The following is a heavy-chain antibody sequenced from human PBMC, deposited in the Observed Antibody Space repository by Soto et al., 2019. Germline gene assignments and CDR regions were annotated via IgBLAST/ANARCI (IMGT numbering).Heavy chain of an antibody. CDR2: ISGSGGST. J-gene: IGHJ6*02. V-gene: IGHV3-23*01. CDR1: GFTFSSYA. CDR3: AKPTTRGHCSSTSCYYYYYYGMDV. Sequence: GSLRLSCAASGFTFSSYAMSWVRQAPGKGLEWVSAISGSGGSTYYADSVKGRFTISRDNSKNTLYLQMNSLRAEDTAVYYCAKPTTRGHCSSTSCYYYYYYGMDVWGQGTTVTVSS. D-gene: IGHD2-2*01.